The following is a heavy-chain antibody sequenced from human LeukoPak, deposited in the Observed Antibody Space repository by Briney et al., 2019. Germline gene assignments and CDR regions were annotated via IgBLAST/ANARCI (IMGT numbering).Heavy chain of an antibody. V-gene: IGHV3-74*01. CDR3: ARDLSWTSDY. D-gene: IGHD3/OR15-3a*01. Sequence: AGGSLRLSCAASGFTFSSYWMHWVGQAPGKGLVWVSRINGDGSTTTYADSVKGRFTISRDNAKNTMYLQMNGLRAEDTAVYYCARDLSWTSDYWGQGTLVTVSS. CDR2: INGDGSTT. CDR1: GFTFSSYW. J-gene: IGHJ4*02.